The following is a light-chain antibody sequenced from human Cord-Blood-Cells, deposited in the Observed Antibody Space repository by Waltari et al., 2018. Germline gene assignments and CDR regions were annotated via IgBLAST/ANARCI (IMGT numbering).Light chain of an antibody. J-gene: IGLJ3*02. V-gene: IGLV2-23*01. CDR3: SSYAGSSTWV. CDR2: EGS. Sequence: QSALTQPASVSGSPGQSITISCTGTSSDVAGYNLVSLYQQHPGKAPKLMIYEGSKRPAGGTKRFAGSKSGNTASLTSSGLQAEDEADYSCSSYAGSSTWVFGGGTKLTVL. CDR1: SSDVAGYNL.